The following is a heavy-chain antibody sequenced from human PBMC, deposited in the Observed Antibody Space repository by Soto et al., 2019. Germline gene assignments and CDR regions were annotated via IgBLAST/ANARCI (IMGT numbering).Heavy chain of an antibody. CDR1: GFTFSDYY. J-gene: IGHJ4*02. CDR2: ISDSGSTI. Sequence: QVQLVESGGDLVKPGGSLRLSCAGSGFTFSDYYMTWIRQAPGKGLEWLSYISDSGSTIYYADSVKGRFTISRDNARNSLYLQMHSMITEDTAMYYCEISYDSVNIDYWGQGTLVTVSS. V-gene: IGHV3-11*01. CDR3: EISYDSVNIDY. D-gene: IGHD5-12*01.